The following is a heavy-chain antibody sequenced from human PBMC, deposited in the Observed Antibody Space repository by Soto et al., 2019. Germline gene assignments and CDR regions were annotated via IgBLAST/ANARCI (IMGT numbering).Heavy chain of an antibody. CDR2: FDPEDGET. J-gene: IGHJ4*01. CDR3: ATFIVYYDSSGSTGPDY. Sequence: PINVFRRFSLYTHSEFSIPLVRQDHWKGLEWMGGFDPEDGETIYAQKFQGRVTMTEDTSTDTAYMELSSLRSEDTAVYYCATFIVYYDSSGSTGPDYWGHGTLVTVSS. V-gene: IGHV1-24*01. CDR1: LYTHSEFS. D-gene: IGHD3-22*01.